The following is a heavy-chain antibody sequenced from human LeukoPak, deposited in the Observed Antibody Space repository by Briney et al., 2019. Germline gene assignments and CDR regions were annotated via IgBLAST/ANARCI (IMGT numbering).Heavy chain of an antibody. CDR1: GYTFTSYD. CDR2: MNPNSGNT. V-gene: IGHV1-8*01. Sequence: GASVKVSCKASGYTFTSYDINWVRQATGQGLEWMGWMNPNSGNTGYAQKFQGRVTMTRNTSISTAYMELSSLRSEDTAVYYCARTIKLGYCSSTSRRTIDYWGQGTLVTVSS. J-gene: IGHJ4*02. D-gene: IGHD2-2*01. CDR3: ARTIKLGYCSSTSRRTIDY.